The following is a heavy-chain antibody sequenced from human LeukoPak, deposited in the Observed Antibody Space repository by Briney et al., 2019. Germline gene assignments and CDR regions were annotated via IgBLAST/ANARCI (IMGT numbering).Heavy chain of an antibody. J-gene: IGHJ5*02. Sequence: SVKVSCKASGYTFTSYGISWVRQAPGQGLEWMGGIIPIFGTANYAQKFQGRVTITADKSTSTAYMELSSLRSEDTAVYYCARDGTAMAAYNWFDPWGQGTLVTVSS. D-gene: IGHD5-18*01. V-gene: IGHV1-69*06. CDR2: IIPIFGTA. CDR3: ARDGTAMAAYNWFDP. CDR1: GYTFTSYG.